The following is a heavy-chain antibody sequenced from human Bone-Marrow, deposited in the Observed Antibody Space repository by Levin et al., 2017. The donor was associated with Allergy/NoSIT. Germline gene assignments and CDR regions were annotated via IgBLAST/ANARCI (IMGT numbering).Heavy chain of an antibody. J-gene: IGHJ2*01. CDR1: NGSINGYF. CDR3: AKCSGWYGKGYFDL. CDR2: VYFSGST. D-gene: IGHD6-19*01. V-gene: IGHV4-59*01. Sequence: PSETLSLTCNVSNGSINGYFWTWIRQPPGKGLEWIGNVYFSGSTRYNPSLKSRVTISVHTSKSQFSLRLSSVTAADTAVYYCAKCSGWYGKGYFDLWGRGTLVTVSS.